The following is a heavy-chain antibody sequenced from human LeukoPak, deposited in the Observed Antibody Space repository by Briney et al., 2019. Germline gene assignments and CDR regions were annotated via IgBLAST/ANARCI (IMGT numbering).Heavy chain of an antibody. D-gene: IGHD6-13*01. CDR3: ARAALYSSSFDY. J-gene: IGHJ4*02. Sequence: SVKVSCKASGGTFSNYAISWVRQAPGQGLEWMGRIIPILGIANYAQKFQGRVTITADKSTSTAYMELSSLRSEGTAVYYCARAALYSSSFDYWGQGTLVTVSS. V-gene: IGHV1-69*04. CDR1: GGTFSNYA. CDR2: IIPILGIA.